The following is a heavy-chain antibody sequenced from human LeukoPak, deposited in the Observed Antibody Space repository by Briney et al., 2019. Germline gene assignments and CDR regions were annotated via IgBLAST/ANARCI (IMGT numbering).Heavy chain of an antibody. Sequence: SETLSLTCTVSDCSISSYYWTWIRQPPGKGLEWIGYIYYSGSTNYNPSLKSRVTISVDTSKNQFSLKLSSVTAADTAVYYCARDSYYYDSSGYSSRRAFDIWGQGTMVTVSS. CDR2: IYYSGST. J-gene: IGHJ3*02. CDR1: DCSISSYY. V-gene: IGHV4-59*01. CDR3: ARDSYYYDSSGYSSRRAFDI. D-gene: IGHD3-22*01.